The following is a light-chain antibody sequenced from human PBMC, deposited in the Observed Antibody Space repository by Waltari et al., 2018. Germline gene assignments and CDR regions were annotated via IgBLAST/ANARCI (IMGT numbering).Light chain of an antibody. J-gene: IGLJ3*02. V-gene: IGLV2-14*01. CDR2: AFS. Sequence: QHHPAKAPKLRICAFSERPSGVSNPFAGSKSGNTASLTISGLQAEGEADYYCSSYTSSNTWVFGGGTKLTVL. CDR3: SSYTSSNTWV.